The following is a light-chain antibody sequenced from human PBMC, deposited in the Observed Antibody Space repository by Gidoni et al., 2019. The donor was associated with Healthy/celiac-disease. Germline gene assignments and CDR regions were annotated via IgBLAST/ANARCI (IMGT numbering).Light chain of an antibody. CDR3: SSYTSSSTVV. V-gene: IGLV2-14*01. CDR2: EVS. Sequence: HSALTPPASVSGSPGPSITISCTGTSSDVGGYNYVSWYQQHPGKAPKLMIYEVSNRPSGVSNRFSGSKSGNTASLTISGLQAEDEADYYCSSYTSSSTVVFGGGTKLTVL. CDR1: SSDVGGYNY. J-gene: IGLJ2*01.